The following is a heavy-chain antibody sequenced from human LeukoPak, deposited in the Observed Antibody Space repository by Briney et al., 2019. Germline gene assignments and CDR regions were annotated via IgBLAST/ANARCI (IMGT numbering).Heavy chain of an antibody. CDR2: ISGSGGST. J-gene: IGHJ4*02. CDR1: GFTFSSYA. D-gene: IGHD6-13*01. CDR3: ANSKQLPSFDY. V-gene: IGHV3-23*01. Sequence: GGSLRLSCAASGFTFSSYAMSWVRQAPGKGLEWVSAISGSGGSTYYADSVKGRFTISRDNSKNTLYLQMNSLRAVDTAVYYCANSKQLPSFDYWGQGTLVTVSS.